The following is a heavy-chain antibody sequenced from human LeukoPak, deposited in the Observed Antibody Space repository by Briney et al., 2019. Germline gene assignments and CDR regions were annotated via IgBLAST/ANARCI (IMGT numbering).Heavy chain of an antibody. CDR1: GFNFSSYA. D-gene: IGHD3-9*01. Sequence: GGSLRLSCAASGFNFSSYAMSWVRQAPGKGLEWVSSISGSGGITYYADSVKGRFTISRDNAKNTLYLQMNSLRAEDTAVYYFAKDPVLLYFAWLTYPAYWGQGTLVTVSS. V-gene: IGHV3-23*01. CDR3: AKDPVLLYFAWLTYPAY. CDR2: ISGSGGIT. J-gene: IGHJ4*02.